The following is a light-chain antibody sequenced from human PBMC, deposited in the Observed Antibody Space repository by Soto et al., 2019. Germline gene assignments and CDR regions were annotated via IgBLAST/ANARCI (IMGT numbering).Light chain of an antibody. V-gene: IGLV2-14*01. J-gene: IGLJ1*01. CDR1: SSDIGAYNF. CDR2: EVA. Sequence: QSVLTQPASVSGSPGQSITISCTGTSSDIGAYNFVSWYQRHPGKAPKLLIYEVAYRPSGISNRFSGSKSANTASLTISGLQAEDEADYFCTSYRSATTPPYVFGSGTKVTVL. CDR3: TSYRSATTPPYV.